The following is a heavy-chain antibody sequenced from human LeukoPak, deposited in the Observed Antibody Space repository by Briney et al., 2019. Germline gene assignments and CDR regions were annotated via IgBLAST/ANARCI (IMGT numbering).Heavy chain of an antibody. J-gene: IGHJ5*02. Sequence: ASVTVSCKASGYTFTSNVITWVRQARGQGLEWVGYISTYNGNTNYAQKVQGRVSMTADTSTTTAYMELRSLRSDDTAMYYCARGFPSSTSFQWWFDPWGQGTLVTVSS. V-gene: IGHV1-18*01. D-gene: IGHD2-2*01. CDR2: ISTYNGNT. CDR1: GYTFTSNV. CDR3: ARGFPSSTSFQWWFDP.